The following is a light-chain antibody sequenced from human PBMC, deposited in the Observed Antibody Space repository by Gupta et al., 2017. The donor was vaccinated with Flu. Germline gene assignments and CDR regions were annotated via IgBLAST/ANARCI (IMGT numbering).Light chain of an antibody. J-gene: IGLJ3*02. CDR3: QEWDSSRDKGV. CDR1: NLGGKI. Sequence: SSVLTQPPSVSVSPGQTARITGGGTNLGGKIVHGYQQKPGQAPVLGVSDESDRPSGIPERFSGYNAGNTATLKISRVEAGDEADDDGQEWDSSRDKGVFGGGTKLTVL. CDR2: DES. V-gene: IGLV3-21*02.